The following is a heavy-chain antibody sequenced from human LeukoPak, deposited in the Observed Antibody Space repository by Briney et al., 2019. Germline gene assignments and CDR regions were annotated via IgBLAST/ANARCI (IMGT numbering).Heavy chain of an antibody. J-gene: IGHJ4*02. CDR2: VYPSGTT. Sequence: PSETLSLTCTVSGDSISTYFWSWIRQPAGKGLEWIGRVYPSGTTKYNFSLKSRVTMSVDTSENHFSLKLISVTAADTAVYYCARKSMVRGVTYFDYWGQGTLVTVSS. D-gene: IGHD3-10*01. CDR3: ARKSMVRGVTYFDY. V-gene: IGHV4-4*07. CDR1: GDSISTYF.